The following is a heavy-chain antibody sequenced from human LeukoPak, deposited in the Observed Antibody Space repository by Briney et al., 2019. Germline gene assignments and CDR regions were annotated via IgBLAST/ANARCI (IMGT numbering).Heavy chain of an antibody. V-gene: IGHV3-7*01. CDR3: AKATRNPYYYMDV. CDR1: GFIFSNYW. Sequence: GGSLRLSCEASGFIFSNYWMSWVRQAPGKGLEWMANIKQDGSVKNYVDSMEGRFIISRDNAKNLLYLQMNSLGAEDTAVYYCAKATRNPYYYMDVWGKGTTVTVSS. CDR2: IKQDGSVK. J-gene: IGHJ6*03.